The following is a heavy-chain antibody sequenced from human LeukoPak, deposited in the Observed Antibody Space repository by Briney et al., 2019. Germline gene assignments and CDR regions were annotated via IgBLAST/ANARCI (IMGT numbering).Heavy chain of an antibody. D-gene: IGHD3-22*01. Sequence: GGSLRLSCAASGFTFSSYSMNWVRQAPGKGLEWVSYISSSSSTIYYADSVKGRFTISRDNAKNSLYLQMNSLRAEDTAVYYCARRQIVNHPPDYYFDYWGQGTLVTVSS. CDR2: ISSSSSTI. J-gene: IGHJ4*02. V-gene: IGHV3-48*04. CDR1: GFTFSSYS. CDR3: ARRQIVNHPPDYYFDY.